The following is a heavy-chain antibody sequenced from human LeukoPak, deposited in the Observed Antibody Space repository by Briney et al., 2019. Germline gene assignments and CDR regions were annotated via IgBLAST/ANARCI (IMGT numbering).Heavy chain of an antibody. CDR1: GGSISSYY. CDR2: IYHSGST. CDR3: ARDSGGATHLVDY. V-gene: IGHV4-38-2*02. J-gene: IGHJ4*02. Sequence: SETLSLTCTVSGGSISSYYWSWIRQPPGKGLEWIGSIYHSGSTYYNPSLKSRVTISEDTSKNQFSLKLSSVAAADTAVYYCARDSGGATHLVDYWGQGTLVTVSS. D-gene: IGHD1-26*01.